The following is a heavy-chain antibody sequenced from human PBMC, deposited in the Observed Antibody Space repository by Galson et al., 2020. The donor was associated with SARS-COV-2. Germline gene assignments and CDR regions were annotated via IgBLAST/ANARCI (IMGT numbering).Heavy chain of an antibody. J-gene: IGHJ4*02. CDR3: ASYTYSGSYRKYYFDY. CDR2: IYYSGST. D-gene: IGHD1-26*01. V-gene: IGHV4-39*01. Sequence: SETLSLTCTVSGGSISSSSYYWGWIRHPPGKGLEWIGSIYYSGSTYYNPSLKSRVTISVDTSKNQFSLKLSSVTAADTAVYYCASYTYSGSYRKYYFDYWGQGTLVTVSS. CDR1: GGSISSSSYY.